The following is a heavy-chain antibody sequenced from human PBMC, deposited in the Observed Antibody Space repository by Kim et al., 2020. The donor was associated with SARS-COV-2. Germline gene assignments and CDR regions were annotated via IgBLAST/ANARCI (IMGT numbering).Heavy chain of an antibody. CDR2: IYYSGST. J-gene: IGHJ4*02. V-gene: IGHV4-39*01. Sequence: SETLSLTCTVSGGSISSSSYYWGWIRQPPGKGLEWIGSIYYSGSTYYNPSLKSRVTISVDTSKNQFSLKLSSVTAADTAVYYCASSLVVVPAGKLNFDYWGQGTLVTVSS. D-gene: IGHD2-2*01. CDR1: GGSISSSSYY. CDR3: ASSLVVVPAGKLNFDY.